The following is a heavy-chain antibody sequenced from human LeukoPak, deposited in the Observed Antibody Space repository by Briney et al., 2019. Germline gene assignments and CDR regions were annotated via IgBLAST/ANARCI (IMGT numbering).Heavy chain of an antibody. V-gene: IGHV1-69*04. Sequence: SVKVSCKASGGTFSSYAISWVRQAPGQGLEWMGRIIPILGIANYAQKFQGRVTITADKSTSTAYMELSSLRAEDTAVYYCASPRIRIAVAGTGVYFQHWGQGTLVTVSS. CDR2: IIPILGIA. CDR1: GGTFSSYA. J-gene: IGHJ1*01. CDR3: ASPRIRIAVAGTGVYFQH. D-gene: IGHD6-19*01.